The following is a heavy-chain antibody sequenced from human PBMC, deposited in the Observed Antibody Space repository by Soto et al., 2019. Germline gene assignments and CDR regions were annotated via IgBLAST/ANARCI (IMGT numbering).Heavy chain of an antibody. Sequence: ASVKVSCKASGYTFTSYGISLARQAPGQGLEWMAWINPYNGNTKYAEKFLGRVTVTTDTSTATAYMEVRSLTSDDTAVFYCARVGVGLAAPRVWPYWGQGTPVTV. CDR2: INPYNGNT. CDR1: GYTFTSYG. CDR3: ARVGVGLAAPRVWPY. J-gene: IGHJ4*02. D-gene: IGHD6-13*01. V-gene: IGHV1-18*01.